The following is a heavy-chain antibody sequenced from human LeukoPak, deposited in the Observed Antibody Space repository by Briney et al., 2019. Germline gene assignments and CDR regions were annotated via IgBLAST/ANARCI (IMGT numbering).Heavy chain of an antibody. CDR3: ARGGIVAAPTYYYYGMDV. V-gene: IGHV3-33*01. D-gene: IGHD6-13*01. J-gene: IGHJ6*02. CDR2: IWYDGSNK. CDR1: GSTFSSYG. Sequence: PGRSLRLSCAASGSTFSSYGMHWVRQAPGKGLEWVAVIWYDGSNKYYADSVKGRFTISRDNSKNTLYLQMNSLRAEDTAVYYCARGGIVAAPTYYYYGMDVWGQGTTVTVSS.